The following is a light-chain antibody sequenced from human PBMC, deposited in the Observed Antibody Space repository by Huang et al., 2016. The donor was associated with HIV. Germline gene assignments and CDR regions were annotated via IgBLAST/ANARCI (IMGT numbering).Light chain of an antibody. V-gene: IGKV3-20*01. CDR1: QSVSSSY. Sequence: EIVLTQSPGTLSLSPGERATLSCRASQSVSSSYLAWYQQKPGQAPRLLIYGASSRATGIPDRFSGSGSGRDFTLTISRLGPEGFAVYYCQQYGSSPPLTFGGGTKVEIK. CDR3: QQYGSSPPLT. CDR2: GAS. J-gene: IGKJ4*01.